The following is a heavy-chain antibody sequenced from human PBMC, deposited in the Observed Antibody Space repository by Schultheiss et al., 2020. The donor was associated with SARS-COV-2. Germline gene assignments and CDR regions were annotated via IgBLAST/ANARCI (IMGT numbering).Heavy chain of an antibody. CDR1: GFTFRNYW. V-gene: IGHV3-21*01. J-gene: IGHJ6*02. CDR2: ISSSSSYI. CDR3: ARDRRIAAAGTFLEGYYYYGMDV. Sequence: GGSLRLSCAASGFTFRNYWMHWVRQAPGQGLEWVSSISSSSSYIYYADSVKGRFTISRDNAKNSLYLQMNSLRAEDTAVYYCARDRRIAAAGTFLEGYYYYGMDVWGQGTTVTVSS. D-gene: IGHD6-13*01.